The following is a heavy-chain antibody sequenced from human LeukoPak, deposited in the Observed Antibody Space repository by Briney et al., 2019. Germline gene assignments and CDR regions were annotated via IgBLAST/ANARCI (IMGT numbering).Heavy chain of an antibody. J-gene: IGHJ4*02. Sequence: GASVKVSCKASGYTFTSYGISWVRQAPGQGLEWMGWISAYNGNTNYAQKLQGRVTMTTDTSTSTAYMELRSLRSDDTAVYYCARGLYYYDSSGYYVFDYWGQGTLVTVSS. D-gene: IGHD3-22*01. CDR1: GYTFTSYG. CDR3: ARGLYYYDSSGYYVFDY. CDR2: ISAYNGNT. V-gene: IGHV1-18*01.